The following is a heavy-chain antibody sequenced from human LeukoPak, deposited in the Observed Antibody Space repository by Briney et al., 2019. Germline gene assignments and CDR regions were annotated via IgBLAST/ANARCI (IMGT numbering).Heavy chain of an antibody. CDR1: GYTFTSYW. J-gene: IGHJ4*02. Sequence: KSGESLKTSCKGSGYTFTSYWIGWVRQMPGKGLEWMGSIYPGDSDTRYSPSFQGQVTISADKSISTAYLQWSSLKASDTAMYYCASSGSIGTISTIDYWGQGTLVTVSS. V-gene: IGHV5-51*01. D-gene: IGHD1-7*01. CDR2: IYPGDSDT. CDR3: ASSGSIGTISTIDY.